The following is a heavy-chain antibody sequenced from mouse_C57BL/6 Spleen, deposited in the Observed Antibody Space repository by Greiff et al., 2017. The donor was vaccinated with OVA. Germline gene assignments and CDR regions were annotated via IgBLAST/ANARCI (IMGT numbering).Heavy chain of an antibody. V-gene: IGHV1-69*01. CDR1: GYTFTSYW. D-gene: IGHD3-3*01. CDR3: ARRGREDY. Sequence: VQLQQPGAELVMPGASVKLSCKASGYTFTSYWMHWVKQRPGQGLEWIGEIDPSDSYTNYNQKFKGKSTLTVDKSSSTAYMQLSSLTSEDSAVYYCARRGREDYWGQGTTLTVSS. CDR2: IDPSDSYT. J-gene: IGHJ2*01.